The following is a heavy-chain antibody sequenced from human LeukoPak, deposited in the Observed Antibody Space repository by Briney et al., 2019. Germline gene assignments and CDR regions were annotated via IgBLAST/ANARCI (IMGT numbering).Heavy chain of an antibody. Sequence: PSETLSLTCTVSGYSISSGYYWGWIRQPPGKGLEWIGSIYHSGSTYYNPSLKSRVTISVDTSKNQFSLKLSSVTAADTAVYYCARGELTATQGGVDYWGQGTLVTVSS. CDR2: IYHSGST. J-gene: IGHJ4*02. V-gene: IGHV4-38-2*02. CDR1: GYSISSGYY. D-gene: IGHD5-18*01. CDR3: ARGELTATQGGVDY.